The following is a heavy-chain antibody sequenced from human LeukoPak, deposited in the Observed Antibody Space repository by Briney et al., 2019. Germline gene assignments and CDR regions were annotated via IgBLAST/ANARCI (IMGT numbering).Heavy chain of an antibody. Sequence: SGGSLRLSCAASGFTFSSYAMHWVRQAPGKGLEWVAVISYDGSNKYYADSVKGRFTISRDNSKNTLYLQMNSLRAEDTAVYYCARDGYCSSTSCYSVDDWFDPWGQGTLVTVSS. V-gene: IGHV3-30-3*01. CDR1: GFTFSSYA. J-gene: IGHJ5*02. CDR2: ISYDGSNK. CDR3: ARDGYCSSTSCYSVDDWFDP. D-gene: IGHD2-2*03.